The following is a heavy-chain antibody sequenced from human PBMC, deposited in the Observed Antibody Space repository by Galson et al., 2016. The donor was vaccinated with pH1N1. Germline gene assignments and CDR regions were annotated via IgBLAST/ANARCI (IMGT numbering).Heavy chain of an antibody. CDR1: GLIFKNFA. J-gene: IGHJ6*04. CDR3: TTDADDPMDV. Sequence: SLRLSCAASGLIFKNFAMHWARQAPGKGLEWVAFIWMDGTGQKYADSVKGRFIISRDNSKNTLYLQMNSLGDEDTAIYYCTTDADDPMDVWGIGTTVTVSP. CDR2: IWMDGTGQ. D-gene: IGHD3-16*01. V-gene: IGHV3-33*01.